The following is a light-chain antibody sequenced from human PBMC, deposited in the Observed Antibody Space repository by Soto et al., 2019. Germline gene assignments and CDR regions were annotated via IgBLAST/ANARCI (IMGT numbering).Light chain of an antibody. Sequence: QSVLTQPPSVSGAPGQRVTISCTGSSSNVGAGYDVHWYQQLPGIAPKLLIYGNTKRPSGVPDRFSGSKSGTSASLAITGLQADDAADYYCQYYGSRMIASVFGTGTKLTVL. V-gene: IGLV1-40*01. J-gene: IGLJ1*01. CDR1: SSNVGAGYD. CDR3: QYYGSRMIASV. CDR2: GNT.